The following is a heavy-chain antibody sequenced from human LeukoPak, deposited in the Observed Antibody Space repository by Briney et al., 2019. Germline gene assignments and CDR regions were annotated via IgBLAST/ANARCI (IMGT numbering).Heavy chain of an antibody. CDR3: VRGGPNYYDSSGEYLTYLQN. V-gene: IGHV3-21*06. Sequence: GGSLRLSCAASGFGFNSFNMHWVRQAPGKGLEWVSSISPSGTGYIYYADSVRGRFIISRDNAMDSLYLQMNSLRAEDTAVYYCVRGGPNYYDSSGEYLTYLQNWGQGTPVTVSS. CDR1: GFGFNSFN. D-gene: IGHD3-22*01. J-gene: IGHJ1*01. CDR2: ISPSGTGYI.